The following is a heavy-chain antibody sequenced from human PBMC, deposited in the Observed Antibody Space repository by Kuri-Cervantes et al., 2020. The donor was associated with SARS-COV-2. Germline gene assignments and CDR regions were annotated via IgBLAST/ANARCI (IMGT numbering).Heavy chain of an antibody. CDR3: ARDDWYRFERSYYMDV. Sequence: GESLKISCAASGFTFSNDWMSWVRQAPGKGLEWGSAISGSCGSTYYADSVKGRFTISRDNSKNTLYLQMNSLRSEDTAVYYCARDDWYRFERSYYMDVWGKGTTVTVSS. D-gene: IGHD3-9*01. CDR1: GFTFSNDW. CDR2: ISGSCGST. V-gene: IGHV3-23*01. J-gene: IGHJ6*03.